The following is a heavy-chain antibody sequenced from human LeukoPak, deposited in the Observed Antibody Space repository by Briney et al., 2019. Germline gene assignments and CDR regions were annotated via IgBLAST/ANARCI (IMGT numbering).Heavy chain of an antibody. D-gene: IGHD4-17*01. CDR2: ISSSSSYI. J-gene: IGHJ4*02. Sequence: GGSLRLSCAASGFTFSSYSMNWVRQAPGKGLEWVSSISSSSSYIYYADSVKGRFTISRDNAKNSLCLQMNSLRAEDTAVYYCAREDYGDYLPMVDYWGQGTLVTVSS. CDR1: GFTFSSYS. V-gene: IGHV3-21*04. CDR3: AREDYGDYLPMVDY.